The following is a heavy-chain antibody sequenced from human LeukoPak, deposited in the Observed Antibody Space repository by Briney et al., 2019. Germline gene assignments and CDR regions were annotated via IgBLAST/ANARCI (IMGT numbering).Heavy chain of an antibody. CDR1: GYSIRSGYY. D-gene: IGHD3-10*01. Sequence: PSEALSLTCSVSGYSIRSGYYWGWIRQTPGKGLEWIGSIYHSGSTYYNPSLKSRVTISVDTSKNQFSLKLSSVTAADTAVYYCARVNRPPYGSGSYYLRGWFDPWGQGTLVTVSS. V-gene: IGHV4-38-2*02. J-gene: IGHJ5*02. CDR2: IYHSGST. CDR3: ARVNRPPYGSGSYYLRGWFDP.